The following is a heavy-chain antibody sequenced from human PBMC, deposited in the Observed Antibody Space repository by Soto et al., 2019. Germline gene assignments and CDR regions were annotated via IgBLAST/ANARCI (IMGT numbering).Heavy chain of an antibody. Sequence: GGSLRLSCAASGFTFSSYAMSWVRQAPGKGLEWVSAISGSGGSTYYADSVKGRFTISRDNSKNTLYLQMNSLRAEDTAVYYCAKGPPGYCSGGSCYLGDGYYYGMDVWGQGTTVTVSS. CDR1: GFTFSSYA. J-gene: IGHJ6*02. CDR3: AKGPPGYCSGGSCYLGDGYYYGMDV. D-gene: IGHD2-15*01. CDR2: ISGSGGST. V-gene: IGHV3-23*01.